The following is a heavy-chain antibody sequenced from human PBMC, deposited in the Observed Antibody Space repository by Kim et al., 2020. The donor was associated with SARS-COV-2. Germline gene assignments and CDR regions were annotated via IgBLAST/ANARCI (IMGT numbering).Heavy chain of an antibody. J-gene: IGHJ3*02. CDR2: IFYSGST. V-gene: IGHV4-59*13. CDR3: ASSGRQHLQDAFDI. Sequence: SETLSLTCNVSDGSINKYYWSWIRQPPGKGLEWIGYIFYSGSTNYNPSLKSRVIISVDTSKNQFSLNLSSVTAADTAVYYCASSGRQHLQDAFDIWGRGTMVTVSS. D-gene: IGHD1-26*01. CDR1: DGSINKYY.